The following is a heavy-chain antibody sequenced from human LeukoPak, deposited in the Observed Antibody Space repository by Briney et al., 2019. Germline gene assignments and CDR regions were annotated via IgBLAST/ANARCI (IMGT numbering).Heavy chain of an antibody. V-gene: IGHV3-66*02. D-gene: IGHD3-16*01. CDR2: LYSGGST. Sequence: PGGSLRLSCAASGFTFSSNYMSWVRQAPGKGLEWVSILYSGGSTYYSNSVKGRITSSRDNSKNTLYLQRNSLRPEDTAVYYCARGGALDIWGQGTMVTVSS. CDR3: ARGGALDI. J-gene: IGHJ3*02. CDR1: GFTFSSNY.